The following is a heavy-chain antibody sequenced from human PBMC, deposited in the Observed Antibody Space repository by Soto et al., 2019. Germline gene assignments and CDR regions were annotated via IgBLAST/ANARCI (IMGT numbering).Heavy chain of an antibody. V-gene: IGHV1-46*04. CDR1: GYAFTTYH. D-gene: IGHD1-1*01. J-gene: IGHJ3*02. CDR3: ARDEVPDVQNDAFDI. CDR2: IDPSDGTT. Sequence: ASVKVSCKASGYAFTTYHMHWVRQAPGQGLEWMGMIDPSDGTTTYAQKLQGRVTMTRDTATSTVYMELSSLRSEDTAVYYCARDEVPDVQNDAFDIWGQGTTVTVSS.